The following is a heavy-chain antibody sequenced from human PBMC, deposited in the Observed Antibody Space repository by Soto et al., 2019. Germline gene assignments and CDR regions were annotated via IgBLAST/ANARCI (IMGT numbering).Heavy chain of an antibody. Sequence: QVQLVQSGAEVKKPGASEKVSCKASGYTFTSYYMHWVRQAPGQGLEWMGIINPSGGSTSYAQKFQGRVTMTRDTSTSTVYMELSRLRSEDTAVYYCARDLLGLGRMDVWGQGTTVTVSS. CDR2: INPSGGST. J-gene: IGHJ6*02. CDR3: ARDLLGLGRMDV. D-gene: IGHD3-3*02. CDR1: GYTFTSYY. V-gene: IGHV1-46*03.